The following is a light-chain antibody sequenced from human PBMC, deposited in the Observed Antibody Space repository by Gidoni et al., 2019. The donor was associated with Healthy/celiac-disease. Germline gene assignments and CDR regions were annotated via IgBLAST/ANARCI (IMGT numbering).Light chain of an antibody. CDR2: GNS. J-gene: IGLJ1*01. V-gene: IGLV1-40*01. CDR3: QSYDSSLSGYV. Sequence: QSVLTQPPSVSEAPGQRVTISCTGSSSNIGAVYDVHWYQQLPGTAPKLLIYGNSNRPSGVPDRFSGSKSGTSASLAITGLQAEDEADYYCQSYDSSLSGYVFGTGTKVTVL. CDR1: SSNIGAVYD.